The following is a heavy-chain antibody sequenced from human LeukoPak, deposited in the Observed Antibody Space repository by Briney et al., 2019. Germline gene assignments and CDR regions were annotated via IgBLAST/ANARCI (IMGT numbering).Heavy chain of an antibody. J-gene: IGHJ6*02. CDR2: IIPILGIA. D-gene: IGHD1-1*01. CDR3: ARDTTVPGWAGMDV. V-gene: IGHV1-69*10. CDR1: GGTFSSYA. Sequence: GASVKVSCKASGGTFSSYAISWVRQAPGQGLEWMGGIIPILGIANYAQKFQGRVTITADKSTSTAYMELSSLRSEDTAVYYCARDTTVPGWAGMDVWGQGTTVTVSS.